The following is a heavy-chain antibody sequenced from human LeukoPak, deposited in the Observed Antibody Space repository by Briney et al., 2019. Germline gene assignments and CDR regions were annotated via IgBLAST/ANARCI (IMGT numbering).Heavy chain of an antibody. Sequence: SVTVSCKASGGTFSSYAISWVRQAAGQGLEWMGRIIPILGIANYAQKFQGRVTITADKSTSTAYMELSSLRSEDTAVYYCARDRQNKDFWSGGDYWGQGTLVTVSS. V-gene: IGHV1-69*04. J-gene: IGHJ4*02. D-gene: IGHD3-3*01. CDR3: ARDRQNKDFWSGGDY. CDR1: GGTFSSYA. CDR2: IIPILGIA.